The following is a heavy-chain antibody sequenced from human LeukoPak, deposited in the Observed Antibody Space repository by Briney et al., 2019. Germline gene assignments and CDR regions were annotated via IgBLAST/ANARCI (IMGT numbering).Heavy chain of an antibody. Sequence: SETLSLTCTVSGGSVSSSDYYWGWIRQPPGKGLEWIGDIFYIGKTNYNPSLKSRVTISVDTSKNQFFLKLTSVTAADSAMYYCARVFDSWGQGTLVTVSS. CDR3: ARVFDS. V-gene: IGHV4-39*07. CDR1: GGSVSSSDYY. CDR2: IFYIGKT. J-gene: IGHJ4*02.